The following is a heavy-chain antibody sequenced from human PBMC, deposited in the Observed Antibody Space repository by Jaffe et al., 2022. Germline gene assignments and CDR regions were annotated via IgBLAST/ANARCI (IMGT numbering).Heavy chain of an antibody. D-gene: IGHD1-1*01. Sequence: EVQLVESGGVVVQPGGSLRLSCAASGFTFDDYAMHWVRQAPGKGLEWVSLISWDGGSTYYADSVKGRFTISRDNSKNSLYLQMNSLRAEDTALYYCAKDGASRNNYYYYYMDVWGKGTTVTVSS. V-gene: IGHV3-43D*04. CDR3: AKDGASRNNYYYYYMDV. J-gene: IGHJ6*03. CDR2: ISWDGGST. CDR1: GFTFDDYA.